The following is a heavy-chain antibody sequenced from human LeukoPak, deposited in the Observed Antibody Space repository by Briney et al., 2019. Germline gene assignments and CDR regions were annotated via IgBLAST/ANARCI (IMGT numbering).Heavy chain of an antibody. D-gene: IGHD2-21*02. J-gene: IGHJ4*02. V-gene: IGHV1-2*02. CDR3: ARRTGDYYIDY. CDR1: GCTFTGYY. CDR2: INPNSGGT. Sequence: GASVKVSCKASGCTFTGYYMHWVRQAPGQGLEWMGWINPNSGGTNYAQKFQGRVTMTRDTSISTAYMELSRLRSDDTTVYYCARRTGDYYIDYWGQGTLVTVSS.